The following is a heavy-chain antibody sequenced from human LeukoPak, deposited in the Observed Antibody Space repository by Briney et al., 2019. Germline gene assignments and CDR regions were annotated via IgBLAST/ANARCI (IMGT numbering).Heavy chain of an antibody. D-gene: IGHD3-22*01. CDR3: ARLYYYDSSGYYWYFDL. Sequence: SVKVSCKASGGTFSRYAISWVRQAPGQGLEWMGGIIPTFGTANYAQKFQGRVTITADESTTTAYMELSSLRSEDTPVYYCARLYYYDSSGYYWYFDLWGRGSLVTVSS. CDR1: GGTFSRYA. V-gene: IGHV1-69*13. CDR2: IIPTFGTA. J-gene: IGHJ2*01.